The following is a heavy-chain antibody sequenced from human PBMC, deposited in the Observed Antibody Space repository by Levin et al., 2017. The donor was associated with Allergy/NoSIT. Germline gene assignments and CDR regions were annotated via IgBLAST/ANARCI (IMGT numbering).Heavy chain of an antibody. Sequence: GSLRLSCTVSGGSISSSSYYWGWIRQPPGKGLEWIGSIYYSGSTYYNPSLKSRVSISVDTSKNQFSLKLSSVTAADTAVYFCARLSGYYYGDLDNWGQGTLVTVSS. CDR2: IYYSGST. J-gene: IGHJ4*02. D-gene: IGHD3-22*01. CDR3: ARLSGYYYGDLDN. CDR1: GGSISSSSYY. V-gene: IGHV4-39*07.